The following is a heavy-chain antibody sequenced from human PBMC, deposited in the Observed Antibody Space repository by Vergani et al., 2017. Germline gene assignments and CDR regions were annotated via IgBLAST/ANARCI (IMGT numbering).Heavy chain of an antibody. CDR2: ISSSSSYI. Sequence: EVQLVESGGGLVKPGGSLRLSCAASGFTFSSYSMNWVRQAPGEGLEWVSSISSSSSYIYYADSVKGRFTISRDNAKNSRYLQMNSLRAEDTSVYYCARGGRTPIVDYWGQGTLVTVSS. J-gene: IGHJ4*02. CDR1: GFTFSSYS. CDR3: ARGGRTPIVDY. V-gene: IGHV3-21*01. D-gene: IGHD2-15*01.